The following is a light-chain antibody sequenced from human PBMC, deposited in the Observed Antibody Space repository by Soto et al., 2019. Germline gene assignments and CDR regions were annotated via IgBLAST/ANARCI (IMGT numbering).Light chain of an antibody. V-gene: IGLV1-44*01. CDR1: SSNIGSNT. J-gene: IGLJ1*01. Sequence: QSVLTQPPSASGTPGQRVTISCSGSSSNIGSNTVNWYQQLPGTAPKLLIYSNSQRPSGVPDRFSGSKSGTSASLAISGLQSEDEADYYCAAWDDSLNGYVFGTGTKLPS. CDR2: SNS. CDR3: AAWDDSLNGYV.